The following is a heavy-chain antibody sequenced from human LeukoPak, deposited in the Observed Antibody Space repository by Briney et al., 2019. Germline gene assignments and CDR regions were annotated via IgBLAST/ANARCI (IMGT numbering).Heavy chain of an antibody. CDR3: ATTHDYADEYVWGY. D-gene: IGHD4-17*01. J-gene: IGHJ4*02. CDR1: GGSISSGSYY. Sequence: PSQTLSLTCTVSGGSISSGSYYWSWIRQPAGKGLEWIGYVYYRGSTNYNPSFKSRVTISVGPSKNQFSLKLRSVTAADTAMYYCATTHDYADEYVWGYWGQGTLVTVSS. CDR2: VYYRGST. V-gene: IGHV4-61*10.